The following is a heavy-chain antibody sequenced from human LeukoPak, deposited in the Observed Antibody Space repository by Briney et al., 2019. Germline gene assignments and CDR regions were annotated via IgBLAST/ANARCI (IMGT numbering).Heavy chain of an antibody. Sequence: SETLSLTCIVSSGSINNHYWSWIRQPPGKGLEWIGYIYDSWNTNYNPSLKSRVTISIDTSKNQFSLNLTSVTAADTAVYYCARDQIGCGPDYWGQGTLVTVSS. CDR1: SGSINNHY. V-gene: IGHV4-59*11. D-gene: IGHD2-21*01. CDR3: ARDQIGCGPDY. J-gene: IGHJ4*02. CDR2: IYDSWNT.